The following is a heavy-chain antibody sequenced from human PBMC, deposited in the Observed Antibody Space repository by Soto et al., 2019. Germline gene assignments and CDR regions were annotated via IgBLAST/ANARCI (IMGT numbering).Heavy chain of an antibody. Sequence: ASVKVSCKASGYTFNGYYMHWVRQAPGQGLEWMGWINPNSGGTKYSQKFQGRVTITRDTSASTAYMELSSLRSEDTAVYYCARSEQQLVELRFDPWGQGTLDPVSS. D-gene: IGHD6-13*01. CDR1: GYTFNGYY. J-gene: IGHJ5*02. V-gene: IGHV1-2*02. CDR2: INPNSGGT. CDR3: ARSEQQLVELRFDP.